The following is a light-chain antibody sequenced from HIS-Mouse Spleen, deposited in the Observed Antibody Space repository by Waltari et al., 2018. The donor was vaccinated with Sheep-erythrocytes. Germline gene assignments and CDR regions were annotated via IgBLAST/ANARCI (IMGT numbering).Light chain of an antibody. CDR1: QSVSSSY. J-gene: IGKJ4*01. CDR2: GAS. CDR3: QQYGSSPLT. V-gene: IGKV3-20*01. Sequence: EIVLTQSPGTLSLSPGERATLSCRASQSVSSSYLAWYQQKPGQAPRLLIYGASRRATGIPDRFSGSGSVTDFTLTISRLEPEDFAVYYCQQYGSSPLTFGGGTKVEIK.